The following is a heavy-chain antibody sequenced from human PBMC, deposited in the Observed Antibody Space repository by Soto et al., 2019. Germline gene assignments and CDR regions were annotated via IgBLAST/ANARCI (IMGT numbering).Heavy chain of an antibody. CDR3: AREDYDTNI. Sequence: QVQLVQSGAEVKKPGASVKVSCKASGFNVRYYGICWLRQAPGQGLEWMGWISGNSGDTKYAQKLQGRVTLTTDTSTSTAYMELRSLRSDDTAVYYCAREDYDTNIWGQGTLVTVSS. D-gene: IGHD3-22*01. CDR2: ISGNSGDT. CDR1: GFNVRYYG. V-gene: IGHV1-18*01. J-gene: IGHJ4*02.